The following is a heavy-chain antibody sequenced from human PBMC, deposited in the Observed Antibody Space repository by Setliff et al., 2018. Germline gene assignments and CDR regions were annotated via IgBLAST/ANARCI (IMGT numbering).Heavy chain of an antibody. CDR1: GFSFSNCW. D-gene: IGHD6-25*01. V-gene: IGHV3-7*01. CDR2: INPHASEK. Sequence: GGSLRLSCAASGFSFSNCWVSWVRQAPGKRLEWLASINPHASEKYYVDSVKGRFTISRDNAKNSLSLQMNSLRTEDTAVFYCVPGRGSWGQGALVTVSS. CDR3: VPGRGS. J-gene: IGHJ5*02.